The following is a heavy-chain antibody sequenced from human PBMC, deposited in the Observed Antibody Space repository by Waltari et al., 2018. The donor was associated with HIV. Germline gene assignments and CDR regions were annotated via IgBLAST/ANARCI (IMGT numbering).Heavy chain of an antibody. V-gene: IGHV1-2*06. CDR1: GYTFAPHY. CDR2: ISPRSGGT. D-gene: IGHD3-22*01. J-gene: IGHJ3*01. Sequence: HLIQSGTPLRNPCACVRVSCLASGYTFAPHYIHWFRQSPGEGLEWLGRISPRSGGTNYVPKFQGRVLMTLNISLNTAYLDLKDLTSGDTAVYFCARTYFFDYSDYYSPAFDLWGQGTTVVVSS. CDR3: ARTYFFDYSDYYSPAFDL.